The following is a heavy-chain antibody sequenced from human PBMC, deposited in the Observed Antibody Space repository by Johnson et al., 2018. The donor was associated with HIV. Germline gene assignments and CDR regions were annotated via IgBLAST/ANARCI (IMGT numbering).Heavy chain of an antibody. V-gene: IGHV3-66*01. Sequence: VQLVESGGGLVQPGGSLRLSCGASGFTVSGTYMNWVRQAPGKGLEWVSVIYSDESTYYADSVQGRFTLSRDNSKNSLFLQMNSLRAEDTAVYYCARSNAFDIWGQGTMVTVSS. CDR2: IYSDEST. CDR1: GFTVSGTY. J-gene: IGHJ3*02. CDR3: ARSNAFDI.